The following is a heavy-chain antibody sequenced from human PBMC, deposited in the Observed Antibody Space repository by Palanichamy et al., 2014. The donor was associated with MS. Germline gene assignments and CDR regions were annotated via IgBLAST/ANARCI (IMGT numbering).Heavy chain of an antibody. CDR1: GGSVSSDFSY. Sequence: QVRLQESGPGLVKPSETLSLTCTVSGGSVSSDFSYWSWIRQPPGKDLEWIGYIYYSGSTNYNPSLKSRVTISVDTSKNQFSLRLNSVTAADTAVYYCARTPVGATTFGAFDFWSQGTMVTVSS. J-gene: IGHJ3*01. V-gene: IGHV4-61*01. D-gene: IGHD1-26*01. CDR2: IYYSGST. CDR3: ARTPVGATTFGAFDF.